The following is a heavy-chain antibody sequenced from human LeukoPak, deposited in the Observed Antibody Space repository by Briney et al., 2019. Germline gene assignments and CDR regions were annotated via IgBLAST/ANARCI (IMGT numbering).Heavy chain of an antibody. D-gene: IGHD3-3*01. CDR2: FDPEDGET. CDR1: GYTLTELS. J-gene: IGHJ4*02. CDR3: ARFSSPFQLLTPFDY. V-gene: IGHV1-24*01. Sequence: ASVKVSCKVSGYTLTELSMHWVRQAPGKGLEWMGGFDPEDGETIYAQKFQGRVTMTEDTSTDTAYMELSNLRSDDTAVYYCARFSSPFQLLTPFDYWGQGTLVTVSS.